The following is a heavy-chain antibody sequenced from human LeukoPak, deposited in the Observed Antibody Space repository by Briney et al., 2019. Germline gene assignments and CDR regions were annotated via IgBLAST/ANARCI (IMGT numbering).Heavy chain of an antibody. D-gene: IGHD3-3*01. Sequence: SETLSLTCTVSGGSISSYYWGWIRQPPGKGLEWIGSIYYSGSTYYNPSLKSRVTISVDTSKNQFSLKLSSVTAADTAVYYCAMGEYYDFWSGYWSSYDPWGQGTLVTVSS. J-gene: IGHJ5*02. CDR3: AMGEYYDFWSGYWSSYDP. CDR1: GGSISSYY. CDR2: IYYSGST. V-gene: IGHV4-39*07.